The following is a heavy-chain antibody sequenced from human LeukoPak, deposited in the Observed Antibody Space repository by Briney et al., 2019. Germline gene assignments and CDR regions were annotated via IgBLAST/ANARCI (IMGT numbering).Heavy chain of an antibody. J-gene: IGHJ2*01. CDR3: ARGSSPYNWYFDL. Sequence: ASVKVSCKASGYRLRNHGISWVRQAPGQGLEWMGWIGADSGDTHGDTQYAEKLQGRVTMTTDTSTDTAYMDLRSLTSDDTAVYYCARGSSPYNWYFDLWGRGTLVTVSS. CDR2: IGADSGDTHGDT. CDR1: GYRLRNHG. D-gene: IGHD4-11*01. V-gene: IGHV1-18*01.